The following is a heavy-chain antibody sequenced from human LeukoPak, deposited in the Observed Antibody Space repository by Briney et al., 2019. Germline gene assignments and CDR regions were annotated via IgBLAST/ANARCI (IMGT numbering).Heavy chain of an antibody. Sequence: PGGSLRLSCAASGFTFSSYAMSWVRQAPGKGLEWVSAISGSGGSTYYADSVKGRFTISRDNSKNTLYLQMNSLRAEDTAVYYCAKGSHGSGSSPSAFDIWGQGTMVTVSS. D-gene: IGHD3-10*01. V-gene: IGHV3-23*01. J-gene: IGHJ3*02. CDR2: ISGSGGST. CDR3: AKGSHGSGSSPSAFDI. CDR1: GFTFSSYA.